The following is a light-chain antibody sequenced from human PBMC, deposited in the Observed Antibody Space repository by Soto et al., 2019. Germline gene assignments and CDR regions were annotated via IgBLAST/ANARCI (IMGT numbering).Light chain of an antibody. Sequence: EIVMTQSPATLSVSPGGRATLSCRASQSVSSTLAWYQQKPGQAPRLLIYGASTRATGFPARFSGSGSGTEFTLTISSLQSEDSAVYYCQQFINSPYMHTFGQGTKVDIK. CDR2: GAS. J-gene: IGKJ2*01. V-gene: IGKV3-15*01. CDR1: QSVSST. CDR3: QQFINSPYMHT.